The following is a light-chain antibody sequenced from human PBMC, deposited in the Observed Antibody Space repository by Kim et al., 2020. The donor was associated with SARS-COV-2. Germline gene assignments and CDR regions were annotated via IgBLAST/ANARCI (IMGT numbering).Light chain of an antibody. CDR1: QSVGSY. Sequence: SVSPGERVTLSCRARQSVGSYVAWYQHKPGRGPRLLIYGAYTRATGIPVRFIGSGSETEFTLTITSLQTEDVAVYYCQQYDHWISFGQGTRLEIK. CDR3: QQYDHWIS. J-gene: IGKJ5*01. CDR2: GAY. V-gene: IGKV3-15*01.